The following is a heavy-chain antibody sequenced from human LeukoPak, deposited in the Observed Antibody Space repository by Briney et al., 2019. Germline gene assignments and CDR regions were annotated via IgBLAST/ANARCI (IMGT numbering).Heavy chain of an antibody. V-gene: IGHV4-39*01. D-gene: IGHD7-27*01. CDR2: VYDTGST. J-gene: IGHJ4*02. CDR3: ARHGNWDPFDY. CDR1: GDSINSSDFY. Sequence: SETLSLTCTVSGDSINSSDFYWGWIRQPPGKGLEWIGTVYDTGSTYYKPSLKSRLTISVDRSKNHFSLKMNSVTAADTGVYYCARHGNWDPFDYWGQGILVTVSS.